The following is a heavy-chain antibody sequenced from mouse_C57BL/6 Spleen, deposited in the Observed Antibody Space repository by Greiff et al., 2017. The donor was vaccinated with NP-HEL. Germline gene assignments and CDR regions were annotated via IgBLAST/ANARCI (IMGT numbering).Heavy chain of an antibody. Sequence: VQLQQSGAELAQPGASVKLSCKASGYTFTSYWMHWVKQRPGQGLDWIGYINPSSGYTKYNQKFKDKATLTAVKSSSTADMQRSSLTYDDSAVFDGAREEGNYDDGGGLAYWGKGTRVTVAA. J-gene: IGHJ3*01. V-gene: IGHV1-7*01. D-gene: IGHD2-4*01. CDR2: INPSSGYT. CDR1: GYTFTSYW. CDR3: AREEGNYDDGGGLAY.